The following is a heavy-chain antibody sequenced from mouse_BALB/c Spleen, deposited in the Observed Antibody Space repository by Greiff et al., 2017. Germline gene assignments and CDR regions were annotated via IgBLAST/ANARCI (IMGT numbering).Heavy chain of an antibody. J-gene: IGHJ3*01. CDR2: IWSGGST. CDR1: GFSLTSYG. CDR3: ALYDGYAFAY. D-gene: IGHD2-3*01. Sequence: QVQLKQSGPGLVQPSQSLSITCTVSGFSLTSYGVHWVRQSPGKGLEWLGVIWSGGSTDYNAAFISRLSISKDNSKSQFFFKMNSLQANDTAIYYCALYDGYAFAYWGQGTLVTVSA. V-gene: IGHV2-2*02.